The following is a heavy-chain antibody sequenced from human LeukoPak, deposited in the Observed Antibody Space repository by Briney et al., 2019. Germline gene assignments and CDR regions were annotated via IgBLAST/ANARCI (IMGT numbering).Heavy chain of an antibody. D-gene: IGHD3-16*01. V-gene: IGHV3-48*03. Sequence: GRSLRLSCAASGFSFSDFGLNWVRQAPGKGLEWVSYISSSGTTVYYADSVRGRFTLSRDNAKNSLYLQMNSLGAEDTAVYYCARDLVSGAYTFDVWGQGTMVTVSS. CDR1: GFSFSDFG. CDR3: ARDLVSGAYTFDV. CDR2: ISSSGTTV. J-gene: IGHJ3*01.